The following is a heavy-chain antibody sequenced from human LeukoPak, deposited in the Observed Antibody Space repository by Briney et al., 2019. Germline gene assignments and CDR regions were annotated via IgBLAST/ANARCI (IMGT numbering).Heavy chain of an antibody. D-gene: IGHD3-10*01. CDR2: ISYDGSNR. Sequence: GGSLRLSCAASGFTFSSYAMHWVRQAPGKGLEWVAVISYDGSNRYYADSVKGRFTISRDNSKNTLYLQMNSLRAEDTAVYYCARDRIDRYVTMVRGVLGGMDVWGQGTTVTVSS. V-gene: IGHV3-30*04. CDR3: ARDRIDRYVTMVRGVLGGMDV. J-gene: IGHJ6*02. CDR1: GFTFSSYA.